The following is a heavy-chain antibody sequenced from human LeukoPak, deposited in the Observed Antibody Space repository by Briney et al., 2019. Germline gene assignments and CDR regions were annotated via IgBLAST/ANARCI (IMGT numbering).Heavy chain of an antibody. CDR3: AIFDFLFGEIDNWFDP. D-gene: IGHD3-16*01. Sequence: GESLKISCKVSGYSFTIYWIGWVRQMPGKGLEWMGIIYPGDSDTRYSPSFQGQVTIPADKSISTAYLQWSSLKASDTAMYYCAIFDFLFGEIDNWFDPWGQGTQVTVSS. V-gene: IGHV5-51*01. J-gene: IGHJ5*02. CDR1: GYSFTIYW. CDR2: IYPGDSDT.